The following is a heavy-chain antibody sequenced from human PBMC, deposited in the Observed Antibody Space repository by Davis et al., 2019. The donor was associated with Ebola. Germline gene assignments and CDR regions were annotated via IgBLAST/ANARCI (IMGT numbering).Heavy chain of an antibody. CDR3: VRDYGRGWSSFYYYMDV. Sequence: GGSLRLSCAASGFTFSDYYMNWIRQAPGKGLECISYISTSGSSIYYADSVKGRFTISRDNAKNSLYLQMNGPRAEDTAVYYCVRDYGRGWSSFYYYMDVWGKGTTVTVSS. CDR2: ISTSGSSI. D-gene: IGHD3-10*01. J-gene: IGHJ6*03. V-gene: IGHV3-11*04. CDR1: GFTFSDYY.